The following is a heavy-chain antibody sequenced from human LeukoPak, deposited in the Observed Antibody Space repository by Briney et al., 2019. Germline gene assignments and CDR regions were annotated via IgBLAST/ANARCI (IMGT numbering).Heavy chain of an antibody. CDR1: GLTFRYFG. V-gene: IGHV3-33*01. Sequence: GGSLRLSCAASGLTFRYFGMHWVRQAPGKGLEWVAVIWYDGSNKIYVDSVKGRFTVSRDNSKNALYLQMNSLRAEDTAVYYCARDRGERKYFDYWGQGTLVIVSS. CDR2: IWYDGSNK. J-gene: IGHJ4*02. CDR3: ARDRGERKYFDY. D-gene: IGHD1-1*01.